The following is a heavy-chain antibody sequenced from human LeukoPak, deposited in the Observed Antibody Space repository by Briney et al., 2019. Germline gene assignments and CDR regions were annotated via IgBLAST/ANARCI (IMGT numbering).Heavy chain of an antibody. CDR2: IYYSGNT. CDR1: GDSISSNSYY. V-gene: IGHV4-39*07. Sequence: NSSETLSLTCTVSGDSISSNSYYWGWIRQPPGKGLDWIGSIYYSGNTYYNPSLKSRVTISVDTSKNQFSLKLSSVTAADTAVYYCARDDYYGSGSYYNVGAFDIWGQGTMVTVSS. CDR3: ARDDYYGSGSYYNVGAFDI. J-gene: IGHJ3*02. D-gene: IGHD3-10*01.